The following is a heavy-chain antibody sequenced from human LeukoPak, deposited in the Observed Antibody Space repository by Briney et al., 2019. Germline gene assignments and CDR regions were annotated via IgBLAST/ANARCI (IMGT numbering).Heavy chain of an antibody. CDR2: IKQDGSEK. D-gene: IGHD2-2*01. CDR1: GFTFSSYA. Sequence: GGSLRLSCAASGFTFSSYAMSWVRQAPGKGLEWVANIKQDGSEKYYVDSVKGRFTISRDNSKNTLYLEMNSLRAEDTAVYYCARWYCSSAYCYYDYWGQGTLVTVSS. J-gene: IGHJ4*02. V-gene: IGHV3-7*03. CDR3: ARWYCSSAYCYYDY.